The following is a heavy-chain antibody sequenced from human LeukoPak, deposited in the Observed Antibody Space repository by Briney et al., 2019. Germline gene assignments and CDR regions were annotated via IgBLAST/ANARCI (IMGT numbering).Heavy chain of an antibody. CDR3: AKEGLGYCSSTSCYGLFDY. D-gene: IGHD2-2*01. CDR1: GFTFSSYW. V-gene: IGHV3-7*01. J-gene: IGHJ4*02. Sequence: GGSLRLSCAASGFTFSSYWMSWVRQAPGKGLEWVANIKEDGSEKNYVDSVKGRFTISRDNTKTSLYLQMNSLRAEDTAVYYCAKEGLGYCSSTSCYGLFDYWGQGTLVTVSS. CDR2: IKEDGSEK.